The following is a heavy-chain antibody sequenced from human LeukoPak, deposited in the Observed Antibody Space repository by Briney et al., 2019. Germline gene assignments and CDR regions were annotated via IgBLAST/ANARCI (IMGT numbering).Heavy chain of an antibody. Sequence: GGSLRLSCATSGFTFSHFSFKWVRQAPGKGLEWVASIYVTEDYIYYADSVKGRATISRDNAKNSVYLQMNSLRADDTAIYYCGREFNTIGNFDFWGQGILVTVSS. D-gene: IGHD3-10*01. CDR1: GFTFSHFS. J-gene: IGHJ4*02. CDR2: IYVTEDYI. V-gene: IGHV3-21*01. CDR3: GREFNTIGNFDF.